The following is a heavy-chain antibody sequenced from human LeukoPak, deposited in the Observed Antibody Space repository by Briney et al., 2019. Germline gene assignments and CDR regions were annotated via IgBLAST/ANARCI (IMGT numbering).Heavy chain of an antibody. D-gene: IGHD2-2*01. CDR1: SGSLNSGSYY. J-gene: IGHJ5*02. V-gene: IGHV4-61*02. CDR3: ARDHRSPGLYNWFDP. Sequence: KPSETLSLTCTVSSGSLNSGSYYWSWIRQPAGKGLEWIGRIYTSGSTSYNPSLKSRVTISVDTSKNQFSLKLSSVTAADTAVYYCARDHRSPGLYNWFDPWGQGTLVTVSS. CDR2: IYTSGST.